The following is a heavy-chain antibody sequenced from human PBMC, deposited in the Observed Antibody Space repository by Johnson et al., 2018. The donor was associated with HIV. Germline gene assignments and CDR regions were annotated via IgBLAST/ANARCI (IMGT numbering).Heavy chain of an antibody. Sequence: QVQLVESGGGVVQPGRSLRLSCAASGFTFDDYAIHWVRQAPGKGLEWVSVIYSGGSTYYADSVKGRFTISRDNSKNTLYLQMNSLRAEDTAVYYCASTSSGWFYAFDIWGQGTMVTVSS. V-gene: IGHV3-NL1*01. D-gene: IGHD6-19*01. J-gene: IGHJ3*02. CDR1: GFTFDDYA. CDR3: ASTSSGWFYAFDI. CDR2: IYSGGST.